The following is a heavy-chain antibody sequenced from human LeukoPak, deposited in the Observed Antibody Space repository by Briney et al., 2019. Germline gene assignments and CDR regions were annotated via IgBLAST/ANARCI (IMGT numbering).Heavy chain of an antibody. Sequence: SETLSLTCTVSGGSISSGSYYWSWIRQPAGTGLEWIGRIYTSGSTNYNPSLKSRVTISVDTSKNQLSLKLTSVTAADTAVYYCARWDDSAWGFGNWGPGTLVTVSS. J-gene: IGHJ4*02. CDR1: GGSISSGSYY. CDR2: IYTSGST. V-gene: IGHV4-61*02. CDR3: ARWDDSAWGFGN. D-gene: IGHD6-19*01.